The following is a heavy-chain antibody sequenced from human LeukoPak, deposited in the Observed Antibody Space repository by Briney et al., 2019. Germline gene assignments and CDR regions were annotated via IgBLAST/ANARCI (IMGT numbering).Heavy chain of an antibody. J-gene: IGHJ6*02. CDR3: ARDPNPPYCGGDCYTHYSYGMDV. D-gene: IGHD2-21*02. CDR2: IIPIFGIA. V-gene: IGHV1-69*04. CDR1: GGTFSSYA. Sequence: ASVKVSCKASGGTFSSYAISWVRQAPGQGLEWMGRIIPIFGIANYAQKFQGRVTITADKSTSTAYMELSSLRSEDTAVYYCARDPNPPYCGGDCYTHYSYGMDVWGQGTTVTVSS.